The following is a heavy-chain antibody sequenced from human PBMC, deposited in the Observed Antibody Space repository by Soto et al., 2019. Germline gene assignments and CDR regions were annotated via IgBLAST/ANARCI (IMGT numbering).Heavy chain of an antibody. CDR3: ARETPSNIMITFGGADYYGMDV. CDR2: ISAYNGNT. CDR1: GYTFTSYG. V-gene: IGHV1-18*04. Sequence: ASGKVSCKASGYTFTSYGISWVRQAPGQGLEWMGWISAYNGNTNYAQKLQGRVTMTTDTSTSTAYMELRSLRSDDTAVYYCARETPSNIMITFGGADYYGMDVWGQGTTVTVSS. J-gene: IGHJ6*02. D-gene: IGHD3-16*01.